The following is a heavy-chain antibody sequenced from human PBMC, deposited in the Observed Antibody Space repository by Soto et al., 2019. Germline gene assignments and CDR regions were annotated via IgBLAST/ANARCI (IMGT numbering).Heavy chain of an antibody. CDR3: AKGNHGDYYYMDV. D-gene: IGHD4-17*01. CDR1: GFTFDDYA. CDR2: ISWNSGSI. V-gene: IGHV3-9*01. Sequence: EVQLVESGGGLVQPGRSLRLSCAASGFTFDDYAMHWVRQAPGKGLEWVSGISWNSGSIGYADSVKGRFTISRDNAKNSLYLQMNSLRAEDTALYYCAKGNHGDYYYMDVWGKGTTVTVSS. J-gene: IGHJ6*03.